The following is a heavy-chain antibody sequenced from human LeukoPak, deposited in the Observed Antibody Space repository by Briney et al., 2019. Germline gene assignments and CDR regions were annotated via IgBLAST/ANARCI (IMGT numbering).Heavy chain of an antibody. J-gene: IGHJ6*03. CDR3: ARDATSYGSGKDYYYMDV. CDR1: GYTFTSYG. CDR2: ISAYNGNT. Sequence: ASVKVSCKASGYTFTSYGISWVRQAPGQGLEWMGWISAYNGNTNYAQKLQGRVTMTTDTSMSTAYMGLRSLRSDDTAVYYCARDATSYGSGKDYYYMDVWGKGTTVTVSS. D-gene: IGHD3-10*01. V-gene: IGHV1-18*01.